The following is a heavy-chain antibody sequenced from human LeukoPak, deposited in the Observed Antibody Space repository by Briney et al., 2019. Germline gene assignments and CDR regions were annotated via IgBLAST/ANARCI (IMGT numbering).Heavy chain of an antibody. Sequence: PSETLSLTCSVSGGYISSSSYYWGWIRQPPGKGLEWIASIYYSGSTYYNPSLKSRVTISVDKSKNQFSLKLTSVTAADTAVYYCARGTVKEGVAENLDVWGQGTTVTVSS. V-gene: IGHV4-39*07. CDR1: GGYISSSSYY. D-gene: IGHD2-15*01. CDR2: IYYSGST. CDR3: ARGTVKEGVAENLDV. J-gene: IGHJ6*02.